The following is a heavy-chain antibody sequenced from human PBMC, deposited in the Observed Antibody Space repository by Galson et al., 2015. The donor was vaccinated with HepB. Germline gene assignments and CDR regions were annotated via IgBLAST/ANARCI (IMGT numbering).Heavy chain of an antibody. Sequence: PRLSCAASGFTFSNAWMIWVRQAPGKGLEWVGRIKSKTDGETSDYIAPVKGRFTISRDDSKGTVYLEMTSLRIEDTAVYYCSADYTSGFWGRGALVTVSS. CDR2: IKSKTDGETS. V-gene: IGHV3-15*05. CDR1: GFTFSNAW. D-gene: IGHD5-12*01. CDR3: SADYTSGF. J-gene: IGHJ4*02.